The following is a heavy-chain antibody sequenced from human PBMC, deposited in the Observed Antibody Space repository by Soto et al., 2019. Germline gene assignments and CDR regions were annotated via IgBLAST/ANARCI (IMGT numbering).Heavy chain of an antibody. J-gene: IGHJ4*02. CDR2: IYYSGST. V-gene: IGHV4-31*03. Sequence: PSETLSLTCTVSGGSISSGGYYWSWIRQHPGKGLEWIGYIYYSGSTYYNPSLKSRVTISVDTSKNQFSLKLSSVTAADTAVYYFAREAARGSGSYIFDYWGQGTLVTVSS. CDR1: GGSISSGGYY. CDR3: AREAARGSGSYIFDY. D-gene: IGHD3-10*01.